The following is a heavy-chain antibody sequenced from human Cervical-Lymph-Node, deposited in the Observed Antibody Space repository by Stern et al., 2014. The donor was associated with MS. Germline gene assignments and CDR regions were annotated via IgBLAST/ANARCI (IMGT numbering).Heavy chain of an antibody. Sequence: EAQLFESGGGLVQPGGSLRLSCAASGFTFSSYVMSWVRQAPGKGVDGVSAISGSGGSTYYADSVKGRFTISRDNSKNTLYLQMNSLRAEDTAVYYCAKDRRNGGYRGMADYWGQGTLVTVSS. CDR3: AKDRRNGGYRGMADY. CDR2: ISGSGGST. D-gene: IGHD5-18*01. J-gene: IGHJ4*02. V-gene: IGHV3-23*01. CDR1: GFTFSSYV.